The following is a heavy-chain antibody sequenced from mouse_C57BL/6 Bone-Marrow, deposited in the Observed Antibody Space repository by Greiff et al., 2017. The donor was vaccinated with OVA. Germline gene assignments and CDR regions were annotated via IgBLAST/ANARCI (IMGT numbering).Heavy chain of an antibody. D-gene: IGHD2-4*01. V-gene: IGHV1-69*01. CDR3: ASGGLRPYYFDY. J-gene: IGHJ2*01. CDR1: GYTFTSYW. CDR2: LDPSDSYT. Sequence: QVQLQQPGAELVMPGASVKLSCKASGYTFTSYWMHWVKQRPGQGLEWIGELDPSDSYTNYNQKFKGKSTLTVDKSSSTAYMQLSSLTSEDSAVYYCASGGLRPYYFDYWGQGTTLTVSS.